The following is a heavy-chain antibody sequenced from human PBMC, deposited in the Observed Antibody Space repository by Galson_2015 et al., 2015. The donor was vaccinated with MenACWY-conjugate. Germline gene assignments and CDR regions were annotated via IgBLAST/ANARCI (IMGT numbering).Heavy chain of an antibody. CDR3: ARGGN. V-gene: IGHV3-48*03. Sequence: SLRLSCAASGFRFSSQWLSWVRQAPGKGPEWISFIGNSGSPIYYADSVKGRFTISRDNAQNSLSLQMNSLSVEDTAVYYCARGGNWGHGTLVTVSS. CDR1: GFRFSSQW. CDR2: IGNSGSPI. D-gene: IGHD4-23*01. J-gene: IGHJ4*01.